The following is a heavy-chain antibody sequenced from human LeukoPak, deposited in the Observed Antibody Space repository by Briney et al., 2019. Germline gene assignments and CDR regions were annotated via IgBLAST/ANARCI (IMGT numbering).Heavy chain of an antibody. Sequence: SETLSLTCAVYGGSFSGYYWSWIRQPPGKGLEWIGEINHSGSTNYNPSLKSRVTISVDTSKNHFSLKLSSVTAADTAVYYCARLPTYYARGKYFQHWGQGTLVTVSS. CDR3: ARLPTYYARGKYFQH. D-gene: IGHD3-16*01. CDR1: GGSFSGYY. CDR2: INHSGST. J-gene: IGHJ1*01. V-gene: IGHV4-34*01.